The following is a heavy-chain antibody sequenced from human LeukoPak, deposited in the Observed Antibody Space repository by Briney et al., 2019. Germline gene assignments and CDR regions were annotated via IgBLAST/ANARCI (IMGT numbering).Heavy chain of an antibody. CDR2: ISSSSSYI. CDR3: AIAPETAHEASY. D-gene: IGHD2-21*02. CDR1: GFTFSSYS. V-gene: IGHV3-21*01. Sequence: PGGSRRLSCAASGFTFSSYSMNWVRQAPGKGLGWVSSISSSSSYIYYADSVKGRFTISRDNAKNSLYLQMNSLRAEDTAVYYCAIAPETAHEASYWGQGTLVTVSS. J-gene: IGHJ4*02.